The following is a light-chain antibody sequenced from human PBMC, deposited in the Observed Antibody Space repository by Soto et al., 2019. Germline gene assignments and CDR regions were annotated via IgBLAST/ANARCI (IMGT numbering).Light chain of an antibody. J-gene: IGKJ5*01. CDR1: QSLLHSNGYSY. CDR3: MPALQTPLT. CDR2: LGS. Sequence: DIVMTQSPLSLPVTPGEPASISCRSSQSLLHSNGYSYFDWYLQKPGQSPQLLIYLGSSRASGVPDRFNGSGSGTDFTLKISRVEAEDVGVYYCMPALQTPLTFGQGTRLEIK. V-gene: IGKV2-28*01.